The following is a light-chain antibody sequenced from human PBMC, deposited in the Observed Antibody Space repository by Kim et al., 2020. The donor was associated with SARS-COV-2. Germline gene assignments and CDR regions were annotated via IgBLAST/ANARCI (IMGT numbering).Light chain of an antibody. V-gene: IGKV3-11*01. CDR3: QQRGNWPLT. Sequence: EIVLTQSPGTLSLSPGERATLSCRTSQSVGSSFAWYQQKPGQAPRLLIYDAFSRATGIPARFSGSGSGTDFTLTISSLEPEDFAVYYCQQRGNWPLTFGQGTKVDIK. CDR2: DAF. J-gene: IGKJ1*01. CDR1: QSVGSS.